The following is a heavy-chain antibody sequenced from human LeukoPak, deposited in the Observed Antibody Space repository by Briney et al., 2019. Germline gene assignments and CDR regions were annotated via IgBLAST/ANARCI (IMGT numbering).Heavy chain of an antibody. D-gene: IGHD4-17*01. CDR2: TYYNGST. J-gene: IGHJ2*01. Sequence: PSETLSLTCTVSGGSISSSSYYWGWVRQPPGKGLEWIGSTYYNGSTYYNPSLKSRVTISVDTSKNQFSLKLRSVTAADTAVYYCARDYGDIPPDWYYDLWGRGTLVTVSS. V-gene: IGHV4-39*07. CDR3: ARDYGDIPPDWYYDL. CDR1: GGSISSSSYY.